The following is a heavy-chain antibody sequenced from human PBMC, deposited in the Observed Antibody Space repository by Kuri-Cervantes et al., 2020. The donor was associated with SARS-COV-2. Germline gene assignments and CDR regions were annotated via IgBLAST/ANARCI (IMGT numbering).Heavy chain of an antibody. V-gene: IGHV3-11*04. J-gene: IGHJ6*03. CDR1: GFIFSDYY. D-gene: IGHD6-6*01. CDR2: IGPSGTTK. Sequence: GGSLRLSCTASGFIFSDYYMTWIRQAPGKGLEWVSNIGPSGTTKYYADSVKGRFTISRDNAKNSLYLQMNSLRAEDTAVYYCARDAHSSSSDYYYYYMDVWGKGTTVTVSS. CDR3: ARDAHSSSSDYYYYYMDV.